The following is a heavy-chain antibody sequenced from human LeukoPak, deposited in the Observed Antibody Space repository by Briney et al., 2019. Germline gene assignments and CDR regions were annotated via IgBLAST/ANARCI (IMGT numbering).Heavy chain of an antibody. J-gene: IGHJ6*04. D-gene: IGHD2-15*01. Sequence: GGSLRLSCAASGFTFSSYAMHWVRQAPGKGLEWVAVIPYDGSNKYYADSVKGRFTISRDNSKNTLYLQMNSLRAEDTAVYYCARGYCSGGSCWESYGMDVWGKGTTVTVSS. CDR1: GFTFSSYA. CDR3: ARGYCSGGSCWESYGMDV. CDR2: IPYDGSNK. V-gene: IGHV3-30*04.